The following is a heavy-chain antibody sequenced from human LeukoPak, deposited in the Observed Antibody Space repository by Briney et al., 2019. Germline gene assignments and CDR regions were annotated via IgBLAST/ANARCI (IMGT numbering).Heavy chain of an antibody. Sequence: SVKVSCKASGGTFSSYAISWVRQAPGQGLEWMGGIIPIFGTANYAQKFQGRVTITTDESTSTACMELSSVTAADTAVYYCASDAPLQYFDWPWGQGTLVTVSS. CDR1: GGTFSSYA. J-gene: IGHJ4*02. V-gene: IGHV1-69*05. D-gene: IGHD3-9*01. CDR2: IIPIFGTA. CDR3: ASDAPLQYFDWP.